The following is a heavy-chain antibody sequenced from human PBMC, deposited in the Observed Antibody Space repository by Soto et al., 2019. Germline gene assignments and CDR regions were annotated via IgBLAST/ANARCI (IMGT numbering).Heavy chain of an antibody. CDR3: ARYGWGAFDI. D-gene: IGHD3-16*01. V-gene: IGHV4-59*01. J-gene: IGHJ3*02. Sequence: TGTPSLTCTVSDGSISRYDWSWFRQPPGKGLEWIGYIYYSGSTNYNPSLKSRVTISVDTSKNQFSLKLSSVTAADTAVYYCARYGWGAFDIWGQGTMVTVSS. CDR2: IYYSGST. CDR1: DGSISRYD.